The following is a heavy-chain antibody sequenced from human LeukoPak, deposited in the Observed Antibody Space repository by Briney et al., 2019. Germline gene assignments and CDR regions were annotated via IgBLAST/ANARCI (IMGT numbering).Heavy chain of an antibody. CDR1: GFTFSSYA. V-gene: IGHV3-23*01. CDR2: ISGSGDST. CDR3: AKEEDSSGWYPYYGMDV. D-gene: IGHD6-19*01. Sequence: GGSLRLSCAASGFTFSSYAMSWVRQAPGKGLEWVSAISGSGDSTYYADSVKGRFTISRDNSKNTLYLQMNSLRAEDTAVYYCAKEEDSSGWYPYYGMDVWGQGTTVTVSS. J-gene: IGHJ6*02.